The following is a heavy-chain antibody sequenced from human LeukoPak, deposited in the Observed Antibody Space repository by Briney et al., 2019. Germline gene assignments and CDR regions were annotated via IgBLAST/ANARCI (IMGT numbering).Heavy chain of an antibody. CDR2: INHSGST. D-gene: IGHD6-19*01. J-gene: IGHJ4*02. CDR1: GDSISTTSYF. Sequence: SETLSLTCTVSGDSISTTSYFWAWIRQPPGEGLEWIGEINHSGSTNYNPSLKSRVTISVDTSKNQFSLKLSSVTAADTAVYYCARCRLAEDDSSGWNDYWGQGTLVTVSS. CDR3: ARCRLAEDDSSGWNDY. V-gene: IGHV4-39*07.